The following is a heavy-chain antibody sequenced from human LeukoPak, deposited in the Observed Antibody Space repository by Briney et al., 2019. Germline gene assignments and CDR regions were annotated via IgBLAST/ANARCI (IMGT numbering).Heavy chain of an antibody. V-gene: IGHV3-30*02. CDR3: AKDSWEVGATAEIDY. CDR2: IRYDGSDK. J-gene: IGHJ4*02. D-gene: IGHD1-26*01. Sequence: PGGSLKLSCAASGSTFSNYGRHWVRQAPGKGLKWVAFIRYDGSDKYYADSLKGRFIISRDNSKNTLYLQMSSLRTEDTAVFYCAKDSWEVGATAEIDYWGQGTLVTVSS. CDR1: GSTFSNYG.